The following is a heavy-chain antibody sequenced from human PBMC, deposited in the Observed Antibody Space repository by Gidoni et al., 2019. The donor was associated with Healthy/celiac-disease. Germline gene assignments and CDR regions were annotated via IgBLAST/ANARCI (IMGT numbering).Heavy chain of an antibody. V-gene: IGHV3-48*01. D-gene: IGHD6-13*01. CDR3: ARRASIAAAGPFDP. Sequence: EVQLVESGGGLVQPGGSLRLSCAASGFTFSSYSMNWVRQAPGKGLEWVSYISSSSSTIYYADSVKGRFTISRDNAKNSLYLQMNSLRAEDTAVYYCARRASIAAAGPFDPWGQGTLVTVSS. CDR2: ISSSSSTI. J-gene: IGHJ5*02. CDR1: GFTFSSYS.